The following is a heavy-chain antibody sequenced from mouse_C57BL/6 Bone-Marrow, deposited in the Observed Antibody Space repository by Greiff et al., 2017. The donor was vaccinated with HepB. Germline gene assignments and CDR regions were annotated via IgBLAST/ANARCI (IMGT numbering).Heavy chain of an antibody. Sequence: EVMLVESGGGLVQPGESLKLSCESNEYEFPSHDMSWVRKTPEKRLELVAAINSDGGSTYYPDTMERRFIITRDNTKKTLYLQMSSLRSEDTAVYYCARTMVTTGAMDYWGQGTSITVSS. CDR2: INSDGGST. CDR1: EYEFPSHD. V-gene: IGHV5-2*03. J-gene: IGHJ4*01. D-gene: IGHD2-2*01. CDR3: ARTMVTTGAMDY.